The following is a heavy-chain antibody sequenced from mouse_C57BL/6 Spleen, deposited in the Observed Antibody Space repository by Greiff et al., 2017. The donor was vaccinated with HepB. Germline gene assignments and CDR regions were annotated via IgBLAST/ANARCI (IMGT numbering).Heavy chain of an antibody. CDR1: GFNIKDDY. Sequence: LKQSGAELVRPGASVKLSCTASGFNIKDDYMHWVKQRPEQGLEWIGWIDPENGDTEYASKFQGKATITADTSSNTAYLQLSSLTSEDTAVYYCTPVITTVVATRMDYWGQGTSVTVSS. D-gene: IGHD1-1*01. V-gene: IGHV14-4*01. J-gene: IGHJ4*01. CDR3: TPVITTVVATRMDY. CDR2: IDPENGDT.